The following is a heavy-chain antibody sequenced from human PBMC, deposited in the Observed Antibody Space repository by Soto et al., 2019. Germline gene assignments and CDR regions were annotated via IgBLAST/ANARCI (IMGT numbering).Heavy chain of an antibody. D-gene: IGHD6-19*01. J-gene: IGHJ4*02. CDR2: ISAYNGNT. V-gene: IGHV1-18*01. CDR3: ARDVGTMYSSGWYGY. Sequence: ASVKVSCKASGYTFTSYGISWVRQAPGQGLEWMGWISAYNGNTNYAQKLQGRVTMTTDTSTSTAYMELRSLRSDDTAVYYCARDVGTMYSSGWYGYWGQGTLVTVSS. CDR1: GYTFTSYG.